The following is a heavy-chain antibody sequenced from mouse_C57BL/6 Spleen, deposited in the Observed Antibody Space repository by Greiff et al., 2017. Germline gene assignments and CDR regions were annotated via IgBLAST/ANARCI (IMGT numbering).Heavy chain of an antibody. CDR1: GFTFSDYG. J-gene: IGHJ2*01. CDR3: ARKDGSSYYFDY. Sequence: DVKLVESGGGLVKPGGSLKLSCAASGFTFSDYGMHWVRQAPEKGLEWVAYISSGSSTIYYADTVKGRFTISRDNAKNTLFLQMTSLRSEDTAMYYCARKDGSSYYFDYWGQGTTLTVSS. V-gene: IGHV5-17*01. D-gene: IGHD1-1*01. CDR2: ISSGSSTI.